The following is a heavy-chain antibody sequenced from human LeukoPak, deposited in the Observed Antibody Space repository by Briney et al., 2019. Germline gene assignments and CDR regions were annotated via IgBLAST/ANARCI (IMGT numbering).Heavy chain of an antibody. V-gene: IGHV4-59*01. CDR2: MYYSGST. CDR3: ARDREYYYDSSGYRPYWYY. J-gene: IGHJ4*02. CDR1: GGSISSYY. D-gene: IGHD3-22*01. Sequence: PSETLSLTCTVSGGSISSYYWSWIRQPPGKGLEWIGYMYYSGSTNYNPSLKSRVTISVDTSKNQFSLKLSSVTAADTAVYYCARDREYYYDSSGYRPYWYYWGQGTLVTVSS.